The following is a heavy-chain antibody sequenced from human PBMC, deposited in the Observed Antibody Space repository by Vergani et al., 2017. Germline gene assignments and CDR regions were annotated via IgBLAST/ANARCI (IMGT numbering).Heavy chain of an antibody. CDR1: GFTFSSYA. CDR3: ARVRGDNKQMVMYYFDY. Sequence: EVQLLESGGNLIQPGGSLRLSCGASGFTFSSYAMTWVRLAPGKGLQWVSGISWNSGSIGYADSVKGRFTISRDNAKNSLYLQMNSLRAEDTALYYCARVRGDNKQMVMYYFDYWGQGTLVTVSS. J-gene: IGHJ4*02. V-gene: IGHV3-9*01. D-gene: IGHD2-8*01. CDR2: ISWNSGSI.